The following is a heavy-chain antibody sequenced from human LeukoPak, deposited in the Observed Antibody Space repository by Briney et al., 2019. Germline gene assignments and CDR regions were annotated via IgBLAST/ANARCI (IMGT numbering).Heavy chain of an antibody. V-gene: IGHV3-23*01. J-gene: IGHJ6*02. Sequence: GGSLRLSCAASGFTFSSYAMSWVRQAPGKGLQWVSGISGRGDSTYCADSVKGRFTISRDNSKNTLYLQMNSLRAEDTAVYYCAKDYYDILTGYSAYYDYGMDVWGQGTTVTVSS. CDR2: ISGRGDST. D-gene: IGHD3-9*01. CDR1: GFTFSSYA. CDR3: AKDYYDILTGYSAYYDYGMDV.